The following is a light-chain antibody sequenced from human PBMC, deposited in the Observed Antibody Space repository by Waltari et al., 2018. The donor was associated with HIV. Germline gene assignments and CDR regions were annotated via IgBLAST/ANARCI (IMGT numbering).Light chain of an antibody. V-gene: IGLV3-25*03. J-gene: IGLJ1*01. Sequence: SSELTQPPSVSVSPGQTARITCSGDASPKAYTHWFQQKPGQAPVVVIHKNTERPSGIPGRFSASRSGTTVTLTITGVQTDDEADYYCLSADNSGTYVFGPGTTVTVL. CDR2: KNT. CDR3: LSADNSGTYV. CDR1: ASPKAY.